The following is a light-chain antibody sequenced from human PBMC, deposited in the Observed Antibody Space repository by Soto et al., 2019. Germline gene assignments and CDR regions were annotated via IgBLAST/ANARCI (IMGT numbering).Light chain of an antibody. V-gene: IGKV1-5*03. CDR1: QGISSW. CDR3: QQYNSYPLT. J-gene: IGKJ4*01. Sequence: DIQMTQSPFTLSASVGDRVTITCRASQGISSWLAWYQQKPGKAPKLLISKASSLESGVPSRFSGSGSGTEFTLTISSLQPDDFATYYCQQYNSYPLTFGGGTKVEIK. CDR2: KAS.